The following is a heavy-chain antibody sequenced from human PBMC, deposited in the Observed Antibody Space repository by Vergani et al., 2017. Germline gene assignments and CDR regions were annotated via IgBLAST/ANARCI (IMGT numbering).Heavy chain of an antibody. V-gene: IGHV4-39*01. CDR3: ARGIILTGYDFDP. CDR2: IYYSGST. D-gene: IGHD3-9*01. J-gene: IGHJ5*02. CDR1: GGSISSSSYY. Sequence: QLQLQESGPGLVKPSETLSLTCTVSGGSISSSSYYWGWIRQPPGKGLEWIGSIYYSGSTYYNPSLKSRVTISVDTSKNQFSLKLSSVTAADTAVYYCARGIILTGYDFDPWGQGTLVTVSS.